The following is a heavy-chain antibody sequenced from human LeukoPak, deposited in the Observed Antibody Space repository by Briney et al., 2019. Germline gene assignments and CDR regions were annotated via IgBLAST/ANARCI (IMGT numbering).Heavy chain of an antibody. CDR1: GGSISTFY. V-gene: IGHV4-59*01. J-gene: IGHJ4*02. CDR2: VYYTGST. Sequence: SETLSLTCTVSGGSISTFYWSWIRQPPGQGLEWISYVYYTGSTDYNPSLKSRVAISVDTSKKQFSRKLNSVAAADTAMYYCARGDCSGGSCYEGRYYFDYWGQGTLVTVSS. CDR3: ARGDCSGGSCYEGRYYFDY. D-gene: IGHD2-15*01.